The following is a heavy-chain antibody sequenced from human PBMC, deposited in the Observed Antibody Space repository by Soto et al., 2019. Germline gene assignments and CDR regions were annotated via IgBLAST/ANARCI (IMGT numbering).Heavy chain of an antibody. CDR1: GGSISSYD. V-gene: IGHV4-59*01. Sequence: PSETLSLTCTVSGGSISSYDWSWIRQPPGKGLEWIGYIYYSGSTNYNPSLKSRVTISVDTSKNQFSLKLSSVTAADTAVYYCAKIAAAGTYWFDPWGQGTLVTVSS. CDR3: AKIAAAGTYWFDP. J-gene: IGHJ5*02. CDR2: IYYSGST. D-gene: IGHD6-13*01.